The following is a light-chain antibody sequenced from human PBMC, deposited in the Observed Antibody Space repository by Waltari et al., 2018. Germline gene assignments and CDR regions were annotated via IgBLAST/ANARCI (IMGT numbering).Light chain of an antibody. CDR2: DVA. J-gene: IGLJ2*01. CDR3: AAYTSANTVV. CDR1: SSDIGFYNF. Sequence: LTQPASVSGSPGQSITISCAGTSSDIGFYNFVSWYQQHPGKVPKLMIYDVARWPSGVSHRFSGSKSGNTASLTISGLQAEDEADYYCAAYTSANTVVFGGGTKVTVL. V-gene: IGLV2-14*01.